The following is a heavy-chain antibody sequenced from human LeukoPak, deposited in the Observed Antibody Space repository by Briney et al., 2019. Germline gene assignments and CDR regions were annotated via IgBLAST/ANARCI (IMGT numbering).Heavy chain of an antibody. CDR3: ARDYGGNSGRAGVGY. J-gene: IGHJ4*02. Sequence: ASVKVSCKASGYTFTSYGISWVRQAPGQGLEWMGWISAYNGNTNYAQKLQGRVTMTTDTSTSTAYMGLRSLRSDDTAVYYCARDYGGNSGRAGVGYWGQGTLVTVSS. D-gene: IGHD4-23*01. CDR2: ISAYNGNT. CDR1: GYTFTSYG. V-gene: IGHV1-18*01.